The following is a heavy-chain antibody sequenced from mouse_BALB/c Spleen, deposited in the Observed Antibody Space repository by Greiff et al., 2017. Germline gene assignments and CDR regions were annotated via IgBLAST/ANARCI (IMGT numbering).Heavy chain of an antibody. CDR3: TSRREYDGYDY. Sequence: EVKLVESGTVLARPGASVKMSCKASGYTFTSYWMHWVKQRPGQGLEWIGAIYPGNSDTSYNQKFKGKAKLTAVTSTSTAYMELSSLTNEDSAVYYCTSRREYDGYDYWGQGTTLTVSS. V-gene: IGHV1-5*01. J-gene: IGHJ2*01. CDR1: GYTFTSYW. D-gene: IGHD2-3*01. CDR2: IYPGNSDT.